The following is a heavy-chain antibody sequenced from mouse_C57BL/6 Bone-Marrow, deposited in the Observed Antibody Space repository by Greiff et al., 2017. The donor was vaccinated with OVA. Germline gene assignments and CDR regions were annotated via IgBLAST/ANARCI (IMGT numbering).Heavy chain of an antibody. CDR3: VREGPHYYYDY. CDR2: IRSKSSNSAT. J-gene: IGHJ2*01. Sequence: EVQVVESGGGLVQPKGSLKLSCAASGFTFNTYAMHWVRQAPGKGLEWVARIRSKSSNSATYYADSMKDRFTISRDDSQSMLYLQMSNLKTEDTAMYYGVREGPHYYYDYWGQGTTLTVSS. CDR1: GFTFNTYA. V-gene: IGHV10-3*01.